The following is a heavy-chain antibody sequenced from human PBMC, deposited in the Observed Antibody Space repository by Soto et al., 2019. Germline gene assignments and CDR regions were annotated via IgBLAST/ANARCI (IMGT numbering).Heavy chain of an antibody. Sequence: PGGSLRLSCAASGFTFSSYSMNWVRQAPGKGLEWVSSISSSSSYIYYADSVKGRFTISRDNAKNSLYLQMNSLRAEDTAVYYCAKSDRTLGYFDYWGQGTLVTVSS. V-gene: IGHV3-21*04. D-gene: IGHD7-27*01. CDR2: ISSSSSYI. CDR3: AKSDRTLGYFDY. J-gene: IGHJ4*02. CDR1: GFTFSSYS.